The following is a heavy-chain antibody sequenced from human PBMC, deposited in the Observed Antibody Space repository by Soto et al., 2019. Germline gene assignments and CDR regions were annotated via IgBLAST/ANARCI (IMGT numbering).Heavy chain of an antibody. CDR3: ARDIVVVPAGVHYYYGMDV. CDR2: IIPIFGTA. CDR1: GGTFSSYA. Sequence: QVQLVQSGAEVKKPGSSVKVSCQASGGTFSSYAISWLRQAPGQGLEWLGGIIPIFGTANYAQKFQGRVTIPADESTSKDYMELSSLRSEDTAVYYGARDIVVVPAGVHYYYGMDVWGQGTPVTVSS. V-gene: IGHV1-69*01. D-gene: IGHD2-2*01. J-gene: IGHJ6*02.